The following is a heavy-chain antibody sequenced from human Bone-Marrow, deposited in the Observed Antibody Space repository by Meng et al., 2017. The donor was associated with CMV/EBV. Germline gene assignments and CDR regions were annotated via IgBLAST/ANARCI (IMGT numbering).Heavy chain of an antibody. CDR2: ISAYNGNT. Sequence: GESLKISCKGSGYSFTSYWIGWVRQMPGKGLEWMGWISAYNGNTNYAQKLQGRVTMTTDTSTSTAYMELRSLRSDDTAVYYCARGMGYSGWYYFDYWGQGTLVTVSS. CDR3: ARGMGYSGWYYFDY. V-gene: IGHV1-18*04. D-gene: IGHD6-19*01. CDR1: GYSFTSYW. J-gene: IGHJ4*02.